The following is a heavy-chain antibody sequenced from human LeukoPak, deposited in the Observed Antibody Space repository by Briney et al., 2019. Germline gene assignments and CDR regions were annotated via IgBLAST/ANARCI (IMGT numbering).Heavy chain of an antibody. CDR1: GFTFDDYA. J-gene: IGHJ4*02. CDR3: AKVPDSSGWYYFDY. CDR2: ISWNSGSI. V-gene: IGHV3-9*01. D-gene: IGHD6-19*01. Sequence: GGSLRLSCAASGFTFDDYAMHWVRQAPGKGLEWVSGISWNSGSIGYADSVKGRFTISRDNAKNSLCLQMNSLRAEDTALYYCAKVPDSSGWYYFDYWGQGTLVTVSS.